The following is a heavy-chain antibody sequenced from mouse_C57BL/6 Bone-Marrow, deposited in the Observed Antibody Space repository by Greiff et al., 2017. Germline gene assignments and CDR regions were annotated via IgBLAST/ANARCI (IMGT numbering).Heavy chain of an antibody. CDR3: ASLGFAY. CDR1: GYTFTDYY. V-gene: IGHV1-76*01. CDR2: IYPGSGNT. J-gene: IGHJ3*01. Sequence: QVQLKESGAELVRPGASVKLSCKASGYTFTDYYINWVKQRPGQGLEWIARIYPGSGNTYYNEKFKGKATLTAEKSSSTAYMQLSSLTSEDSAVYFCASLGFAYWGQGTLVTVSA.